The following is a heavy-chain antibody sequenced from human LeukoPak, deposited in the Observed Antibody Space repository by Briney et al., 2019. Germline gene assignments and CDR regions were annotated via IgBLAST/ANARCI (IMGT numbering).Heavy chain of an antibody. Sequence: PGGSLRLSCAASGFTFSSYAMSWVRQAPGKGLEWVSSISSSSSYIYYADSVKGRFTISRDNARNSVFLQMNSLRVEDTAVYYCARIGYSSSSFDYWGQGTLVTVSS. J-gene: IGHJ4*02. CDR1: GFTFSSYA. D-gene: IGHD6-6*01. CDR2: ISSSSSYI. V-gene: IGHV3-21*01. CDR3: ARIGYSSSSFDY.